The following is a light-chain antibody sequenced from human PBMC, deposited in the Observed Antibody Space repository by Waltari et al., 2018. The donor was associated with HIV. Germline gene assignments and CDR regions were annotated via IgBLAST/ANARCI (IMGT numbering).Light chain of an antibody. CDR1: SSNIGSNT. V-gene: IGLV1-44*01. J-gene: IGLJ3*02. CDR2: GNN. CDR3: AAWDDSLNGLWV. Sequence: QSVLTQPPSTSGPPGQRVTISCSASSSNIGSNTVTWYQHLPGTAPKLLIYGNNQRSSGVPDRFSGSKSGTSASLAISGLQSEDEADYYCAAWDDSLNGLWVFGGGTKLTVL.